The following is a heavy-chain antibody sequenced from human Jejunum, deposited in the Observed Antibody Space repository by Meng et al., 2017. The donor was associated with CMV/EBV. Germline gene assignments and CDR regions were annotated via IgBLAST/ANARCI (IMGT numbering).Heavy chain of an antibody. D-gene: IGHD1-26*01. CDR2: ISGDGSSI. V-gene: IGHV3-74*01. CDR1: GFIFSSHW. CDR3: ARGVGESLGWEMGY. J-gene: IGHJ4*02. Sequence: EVQVVESGGDLVQPGGSLRLSCVGSGFIFSSHWMHWIRQAPGKGLLWVSRISGDGSSISHADSVKGRFTISRDNAKNTLYLQMNSLRAEDTAMYYCARGVGESLGWEMGYWGQGTLVTVSS.